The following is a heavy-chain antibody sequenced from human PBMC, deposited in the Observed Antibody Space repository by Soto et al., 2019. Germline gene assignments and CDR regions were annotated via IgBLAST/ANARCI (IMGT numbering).Heavy chain of an antibody. CDR2: ISYDGSTK. J-gene: IGHJ5*02. V-gene: IGHV3-30-3*01. CDR1: GLTLSRHA. CDR3: ARGQSSTVITSTHFDP. Sequence: QVQLVESGGDMVQPGRSLRLSCAASGLTLSRHAMVWVRQAPGKGLEWVAVISYDGSTKYYGDSVKGRFTISRDNSKNRLYLQMNGLRSDDTAVYFCARGQSSTVITSTHFDPWGQGTLVTVSS. D-gene: IGHD3-22*01.